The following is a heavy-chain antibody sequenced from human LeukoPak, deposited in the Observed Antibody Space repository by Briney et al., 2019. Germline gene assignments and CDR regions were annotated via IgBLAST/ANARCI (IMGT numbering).Heavy chain of an antibody. CDR2: ISCSYAST. D-gene: IGHD4-17*01. CDR1: GFTFYFYA. Sequence: PGGSLRLSCAASGFTFYFYAMSWVRQVPGKGLEWVSAISCSYASTYYADSVKVRFTISRDNSKNLLYIQMNSLRAEDTAVYYCAKDLGDYEDPLAPHNWFDPWGQGTLVTVSS. CDR3: AKDLGDYEDPLAPHNWFDP. J-gene: IGHJ5*02. V-gene: IGHV3-23*01.